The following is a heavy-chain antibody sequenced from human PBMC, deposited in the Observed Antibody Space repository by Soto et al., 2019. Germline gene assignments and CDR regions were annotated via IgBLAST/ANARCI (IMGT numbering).Heavy chain of an antibody. Sequence: PSETLSLSCRVSGCSITDNYWTWIRQSPGKGLEWVGYIYYTGITNYNPSLKRRVTISLDRSKNQFSLKLDSVTAADTAVYYCARALDYDFWGGRNWFDPWGQGTLVTAPQ. V-gene: IGHV4-59*01. J-gene: IGHJ5*02. D-gene: IGHD3-3*01. CDR1: GCSITDNY. CDR2: IYYTGIT. CDR3: ARALDYDFWGGRNWFDP.